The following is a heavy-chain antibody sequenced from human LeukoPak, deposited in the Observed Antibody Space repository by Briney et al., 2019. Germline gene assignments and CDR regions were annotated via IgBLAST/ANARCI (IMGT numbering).Heavy chain of an antibody. Sequence: ASVKVSXKASGGTFSSYAISWVRQAPGQGLEWIGRIIPIFGTANYAQKFQGRVTITTDESTSTAYMELSSLRSEDTAVYYCARDKNAYYYDETGAFDIWGQGTMVTVSS. CDR3: ARDKNAYYYDETGAFDI. V-gene: IGHV1-69*05. CDR1: GGTFSSYA. J-gene: IGHJ3*02. D-gene: IGHD3-22*01. CDR2: IIPIFGTA.